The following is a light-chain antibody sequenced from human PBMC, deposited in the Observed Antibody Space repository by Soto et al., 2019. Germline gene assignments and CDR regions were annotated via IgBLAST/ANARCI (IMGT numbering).Light chain of an antibody. CDR3: QQRDIWPWT. J-gene: IGKJ1*01. V-gene: IGKV3-11*01. CDR1: QSVSSN. CDR2: GAS. Sequence: EIVLTQSPGTLSLSPGQRATLSCRASQSVSSNLAWYQQKPGQAPRLLIYGASNRATGIPDRFSGSGSGTDFTLTISSLEPEDFAVYYCQQRDIWPWTFGQGTKVDIK.